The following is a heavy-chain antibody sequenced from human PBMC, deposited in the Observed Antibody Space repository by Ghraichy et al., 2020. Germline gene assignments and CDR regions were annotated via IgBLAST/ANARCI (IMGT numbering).Heavy chain of an antibody. V-gene: IGHV3-30-3*01. J-gene: IGHJ4*02. CDR3: ARGFWSGHNSGTFDY. Sequence: GGSLRLSCAASGFAFSSYAINWVRQAPGKGLEWVAVISADGGAKYYADSVKGRFTISRDNSENTLHLQMNSLRAEDTAVYFCARGFWSGHNSGTFDYWGKGTLVTVSS. D-gene: IGHD3-3*01. CDR2: ISADGGAK. CDR1: GFAFSSYA.